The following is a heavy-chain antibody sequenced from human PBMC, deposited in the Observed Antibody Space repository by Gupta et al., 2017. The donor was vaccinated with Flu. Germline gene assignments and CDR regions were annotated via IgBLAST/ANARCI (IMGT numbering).Heavy chain of an antibody. CDR3: AKDDLYSSGWYFGGIDY. J-gene: IGHJ4*02. CDR2: ISYDGSNK. Sequence: QVQLVESGGGVVQPGRSLRLSCAASGFTFSSYGMHWVRQAPGKGLEWVAVISYDGSNKYYADSVKGRFTISRDNSKNTLYLQMNSLRAEDTAVYYCAKDDLYSSGWYFGGIDYWGQGTLVTVSS. D-gene: IGHD6-19*01. V-gene: IGHV3-30*18. CDR1: GFTFSSYG.